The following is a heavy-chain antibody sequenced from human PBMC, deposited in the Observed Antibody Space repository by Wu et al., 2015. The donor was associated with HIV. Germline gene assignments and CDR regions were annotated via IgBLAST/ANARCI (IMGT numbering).Heavy chain of an antibody. D-gene: IGHD6-13*01. Sequence: QVQLVQSGPEVRKPGASVKVSCKASQYTFTAFYIHWVRQAPGQGLEWMGWINPNSGFTHFAQRFQGRVTVTRDTSIDTVDMEVNRLRSDDTAIYFCARGVRRQLGSYYYLDVWDKGTTVTVSS. CDR2: INPNSGFT. J-gene: IGHJ6*03. V-gene: IGHV1-2*02. CDR3: ARGVRRQLGSYYYLDV. CDR1: QYTFTAFY.